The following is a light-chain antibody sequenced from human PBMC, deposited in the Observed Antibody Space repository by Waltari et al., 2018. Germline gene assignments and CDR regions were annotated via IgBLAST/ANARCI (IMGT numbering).Light chain of an antibody. V-gene: IGKV3-20*01. Sequence: EIVLTQSPGTLSLSPGERATLSCRASQSVSSSYLAWYQQKPGQAPRLLIYGASSRATCIPDRFSGSGSGTDFTLTISRLEPEDFAVYYCQQYGSSPPTWTFGQGTKVEIK. CDR1: QSVSSSY. CDR3: QQYGSSPPTWT. CDR2: GAS. J-gene: IGKJ1*01.